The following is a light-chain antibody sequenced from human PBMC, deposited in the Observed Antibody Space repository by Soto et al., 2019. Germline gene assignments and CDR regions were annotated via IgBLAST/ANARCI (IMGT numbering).Light chain of an antibody. Sequence: EIVLTQSPGTLSLSPGEGATLSCRASQSVSSDYLAWYQQKPGQAPRLLIYGAANRATGIPDRFSGSGSGTDFTLTISRLEPEDFAVYYCQYSGPSPPRTFGQGTKVEIK. CDR2: GAA. V-gene: IGKV3-20*01. CDR3: QYSGPSPPRT. J-gene: IGKJ1*01. CDR1: QSVSSDY.